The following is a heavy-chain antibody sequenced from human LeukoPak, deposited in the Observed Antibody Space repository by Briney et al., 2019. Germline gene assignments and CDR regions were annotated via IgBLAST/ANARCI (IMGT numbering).Heavy chain of an antibody. CDR1: GYTFTGYY. D-gene: IGHD3-22*01. V-gene: IGHV1-2*06. Sequence: ASVKVSCKASGYTFTGYYMHWVRQAPGQGLEWMGRINPNSGGTNYAQKFRGRVTMTRDTSISTAYMELSRLRSDDTAVYYCARAEYYYDSSGRIDYYYYYMDVWGKGTTVTVSS. J-gene: IGHJ6*03. CDR2: INPNSGGT. CDR3: ARAEYYYDSSGRIDYYYYYMDV.